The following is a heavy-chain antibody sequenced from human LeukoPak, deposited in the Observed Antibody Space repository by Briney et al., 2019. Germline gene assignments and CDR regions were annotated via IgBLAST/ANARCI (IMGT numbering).Heavy chain of an antibody. V-gene: IGHV4-39*01. Sequence: SETLSLTCTVSGVSISSSNSYWGWIRQPPGKVLEWIGSIYYSGNTYYNASLKSQVSISIDTSKNQFSLKLTSVTAADTAVYYCARQTGSGLFILPGGQGTLVTVSS. D-gene: IGHD3/OR15-3a*01. CDR1: GVSISSSNSY. CDR2: IYYSGNT. CDR3: ARQTGSGLFILP. J-gene: IGHJ4*02.